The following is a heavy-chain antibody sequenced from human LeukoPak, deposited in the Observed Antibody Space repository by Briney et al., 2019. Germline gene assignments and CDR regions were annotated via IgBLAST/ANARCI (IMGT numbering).Heavy chain of an antibody. J-gene: IGHJ5*02. Sequence: PGGSLRLSCEASGFTFSSYGMHWVRQAPGKGLEWVVFIRYDGSNKYYADSVKGRFTISRDNAKNSLYLQLNSLRAEDTAVYYCARRAAVAGTFDPWGQGTLVTVSS. D-gene: IGHD6-19*01. CDR1: GFTFSSYG. V-gene: IGHV3-30*02. CDR3: ARRAAVAGTFDP. CDR2: IRYDGSNK.